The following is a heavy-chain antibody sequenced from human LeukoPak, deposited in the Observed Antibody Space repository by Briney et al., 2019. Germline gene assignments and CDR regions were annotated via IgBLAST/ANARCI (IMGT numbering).Heavy chain of an antibody. V-gene: IGHV3-11*05. J-gene: IGHJ4*02. CDR2: ISSGSAYT. Sequence: GGSLRLSCAASGYTFSDNYLSWIRQAPGKGLEWVSYISSGSAYTNYADSVKGRFTISRDNAKKSLYLQMNSLRAEDTAVYYCAIEQRTVLWFGGPSDYWGQGTLVTVSS. D-gene: IGHD3-10*01. CDR1: GYTFSDNY. CDR3: AIEQRTVLWFGGPSDY.